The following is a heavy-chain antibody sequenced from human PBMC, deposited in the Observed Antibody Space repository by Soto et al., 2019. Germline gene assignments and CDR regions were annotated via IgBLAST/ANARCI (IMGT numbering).Heavy chain of an antibody. CDR2: INRDGSEK. J-gene: IGHJ4*02. CDR3: ARDLGYCCGGNCYSVYDY. Sequence: EVQLVESGGGLVQPGGSLRLSCATSGFTFSNYWMSWVRQVPGKGLEWVANINRDGSEKNYVDSVKGRFTISRDNARNSLYLQMSSLRAEDTAVYYCARDLGYCCGGNCYSVYDYWGQGALVTVSS. D-gene: IGHD2-15*01. CDR1: GFTFSNYW. V-gene: IGHV3-7*01.